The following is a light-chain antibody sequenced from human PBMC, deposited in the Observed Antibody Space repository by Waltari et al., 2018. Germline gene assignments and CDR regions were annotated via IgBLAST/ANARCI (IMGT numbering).Light chain of an antibody. J-gene: IGLJ2*01. CDR1: TSDIGGYNY. V-gene: IGLV2-14*03. CDR3: TSYTTTSTLVL. Sequence: QSALTQPASVSGSPGQSITISCTGTTSDIGGYNYVSGYQQHPGTAPKLIIYDVTDRPSGISIRFSGSKSGNTASLTISGLRAEDEAYYYCTSYTTTSTLVLFGGGTKLTVL. CDR2: DVT.